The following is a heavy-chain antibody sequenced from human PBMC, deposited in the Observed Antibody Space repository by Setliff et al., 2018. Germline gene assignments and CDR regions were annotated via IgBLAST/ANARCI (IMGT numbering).Heavy chain of an antibody. CDR3: ASPLVDYDSSGTDC. CDR2: INADNGNT. Sequence: ASVKVSCKASGYTFTKYLLHWVRRAPGQRFEWMGWINADNGNTKYSQNFQGRVTITRDTSASTAYMELSSLRSEDTAVYYCASPLVDYDSSGTDCWGQGTLVTVSS. V-gene: IGHV1-3*01. D-gene: IGHD3-22*01. CDR1: GYTFTKYL. J-gene: IGHJ4*02.